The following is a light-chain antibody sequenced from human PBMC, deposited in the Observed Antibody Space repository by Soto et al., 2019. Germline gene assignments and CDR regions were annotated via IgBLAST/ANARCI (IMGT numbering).Light chain of an antibody. CDR1: QGISSY. Sequence: DIQLTQSPSFLSASVGGRVTITCRANQGISSYLAWYQQKPGRAPKLLIYAASTLQSGVPSRFSGSGFGTEFTLTISSLQPEDFATYYCLPVNSYPLTFGGGTKVEIK. J-gene: IGKJ4*01. CDR3: LPVNSYPLT. CDR2: AAS. V-gene: IGKV1-9*01.